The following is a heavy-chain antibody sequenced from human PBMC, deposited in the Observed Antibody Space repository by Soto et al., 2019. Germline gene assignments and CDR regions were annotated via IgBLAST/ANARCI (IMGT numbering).Heavy chain of an antibody. J-gene: IGHJ6*02. Sequence: AASVKVSCKVSGYTLTELSMHWVRQAPGKGLEWMGGFDPEDGETIYAQKFQGRVTMTEDTSTDTAYMELSSLRSEDTAVYYCATSSFGVVSYGMDVWGQGTTVTVSS. CDR1: GYTLTELS. CDR2: FDPEDGET. D-gene: IGHD3-3*01. CDR3: ATSSFGVVSYGMDV. V-gene: IGHV1-24*01.